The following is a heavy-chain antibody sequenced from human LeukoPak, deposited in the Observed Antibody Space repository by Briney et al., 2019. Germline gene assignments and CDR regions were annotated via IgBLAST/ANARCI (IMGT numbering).Heavy chain of an antibody. V-gene: IGHV3-23*01. Sequence: GGSLRLSCVTSGFTFSRFGMTWVRQPPGKGLEWVSVFSGGDSSTYYAHSVKGRFTISRDNSKNTLYLQMNSLRVEDTAVYYCAKHRGSYGDFIFLDFWGQGTLVTVSS. J-gene: IGHJ4*02. CDR1: GFTFSRFG. CDR2: FSGGDSST. CDR3: AKHRGSYGDFIFLDF. D-gene: IGHD2-21*02.